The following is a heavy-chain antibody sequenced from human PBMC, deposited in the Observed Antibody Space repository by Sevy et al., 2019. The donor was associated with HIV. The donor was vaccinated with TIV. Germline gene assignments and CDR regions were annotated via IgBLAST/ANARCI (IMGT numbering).Heavy chain of an antibody. Sequence: GGSLRLSCAASGFTFSEYGMHWVRQAPGKGLEWVAVISHDGRNYKYNADFEKGRFTISRDNSRNTLYLQMNSLRAEDTAIYYCARDRGEILRSAFKSWGQGTLVTVSS. J-gene: IGHJ5*02. CDR1: GFTFSEYG. V-gene: IGHV3-30*04. D-gene: IGHD3-10*01. CDR2: ISHDGRNYK. CDR3: ARDRGEILRSAFKS.